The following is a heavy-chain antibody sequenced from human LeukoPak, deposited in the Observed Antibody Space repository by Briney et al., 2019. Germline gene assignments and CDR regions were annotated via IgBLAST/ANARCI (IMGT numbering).Heavy chain of an antibody. CDR1: GFIFSSYS. Sequence: GGSLRLSCAASGFIFSSYSMNWVRQAPGKGLEWVSSISNSNSYIYYADSVKGRFTISRDNAKNSLYLQMNSLRAEGTAMYYCTSGIYSYGLRDYWGQGTLVTVSS. D-gene: IGHD5-18*01. CDR2: ISNSNSYI. V-gene: IGHV3-21*01. CDR3: TSGIYSYGLRDY. J-gene: IGHJ4*02.